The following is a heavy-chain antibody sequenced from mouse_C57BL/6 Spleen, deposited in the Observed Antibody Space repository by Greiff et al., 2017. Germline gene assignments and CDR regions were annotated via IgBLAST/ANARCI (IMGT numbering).Heavy chain of an antibody. CDR3: ARDYGSSPYFDV. J-gene: IGHJ1*03. Sequence: EVKLMESGPGLVKPSQSLSLTCSVTGYSITSGYYWNWIRQFPGNKLEWMGYISYDGSNNYNPSLKNRISITHDTSKNQFFLKLNSVTTEDTATYYCARDYGSSPYFDVWGTGTTVTVSS. V-gene: IGHV3-6*01. CDR2: ISYDGSN. D-gene: IGHD1-1*01. CDR1: GYSITSGYY.